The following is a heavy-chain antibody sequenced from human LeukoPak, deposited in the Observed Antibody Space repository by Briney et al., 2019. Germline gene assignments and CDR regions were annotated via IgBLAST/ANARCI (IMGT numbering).Heavy chain of an antibody. CDR2: INAGFGET. CDR3: ARDSDTSDWAWVY. Sequence: ASVKVSCKASGYACNDYSKYTIHWVRQAPGQRLEWMGWINAGFGETRYSQKFQGRVTFTADTSANTVYMELNSLISEDTAVYYCARDSDTSDWAWVYWGQGTLVTVSS. D-gene: IGHD6-19*01. J-gene: IGHJ4*02. CDR1: GYACNDYSKYT. V-gene: IGHV1-3*01.